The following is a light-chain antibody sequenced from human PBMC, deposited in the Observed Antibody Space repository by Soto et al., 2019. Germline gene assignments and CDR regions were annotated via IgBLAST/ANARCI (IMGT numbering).Light chain of an antibody. CDR2: AAS. Sequence: AIQVTQSPCSLSASVVDRVTIACWTSQGIRSALGWYQQKPGQVPKLLIYAASTLQSGVPTRFSGSGFGRDFTLTISNLQPEDFATYYCLLDYAYFWAFGQGTKVDIK. CDR1: QGIRSA. J-gene: IGKJ1*01. V-gene: IGKV1-6*01. CDR3: LLDYAYFWA.